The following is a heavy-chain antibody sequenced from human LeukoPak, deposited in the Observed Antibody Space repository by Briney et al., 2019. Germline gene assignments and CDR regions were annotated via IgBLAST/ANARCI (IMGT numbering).Heavy chain of an antibody. V-gene: IGHV1-8*01. CDR2: MNPNSGNT. CDR1: GYTFTTYD. Sequence: GASVTVSCKASGYTFTTYDLNWVRQTTGQGLEWMGWMNPNSGNTGYAQKFQGRVTMTRNTSISTAYMELSSLRSEDTAVYYCARGRRDGYNERDYWGQGTLVTVSS. CDR3: ARGRRDGYNERDY. J-gene: IGHJ4*02. D-gene: IGHD5-24*01.